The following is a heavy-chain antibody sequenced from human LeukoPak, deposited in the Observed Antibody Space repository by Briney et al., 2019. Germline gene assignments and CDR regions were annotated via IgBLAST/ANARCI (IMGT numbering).Heavy chain of an antibody. V-gene: IGHV4-59*12. J-gene: IGHJ5*02. Sequence: SETLSLTCTVSGGSISTYYWNWIRQPPGKGLEWIGYIYYSGSTTYNPSLKSRVTISVDTSKNQFSLKLSSVTAADTAVYYCARLPPGYYGPFDPWGQGTLVTVSS. D-gene: IGHD3-10*01. CDR1: GGSISTYY. CDR2: IYYSGST. CDR3: ARLPPGYYGPFDP.